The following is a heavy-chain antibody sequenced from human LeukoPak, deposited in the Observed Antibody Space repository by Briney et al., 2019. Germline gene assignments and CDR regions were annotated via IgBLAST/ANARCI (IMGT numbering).Heavy chain of an antibody. V-gene: IGHV3-66*02. CDR2: IYNVGST. CDR1: GFTVSSSY. J-gene: IGHJ4*02. CDR3: ARDQGQK. Sequence: PGGSLRLSRASSGFTVSSSYMSWVRDAPGKGLERVSVIYNVGSTYYADSAKGRVTISSDNSKNTPYLQMNTLRAEDTAVYYCARDQGQKWGQGTLVTVSS.